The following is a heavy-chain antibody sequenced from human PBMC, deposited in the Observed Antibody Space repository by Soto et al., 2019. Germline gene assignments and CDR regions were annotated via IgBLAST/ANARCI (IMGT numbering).Heavy chain of an antibody. CDR2: ISGSGIST. J-gene: IGHJ4*02. Sequence: LRLSCAASRFTFSSYAMSWVRQAPGKGLEYVSAISGSGISTYYADSVKGRFTISRDNSKNTLYLQMNSLRAEDTAVYYCAKGSRSCTSTSCYQYYFDYWGQGTLVTVSS. CDR1: RFTFSSYA. D-gene: IGHD2-2*01. V-gene: IGHV3-23*01. CDR3: AKGSRSCTSTSCYQYYFDY.